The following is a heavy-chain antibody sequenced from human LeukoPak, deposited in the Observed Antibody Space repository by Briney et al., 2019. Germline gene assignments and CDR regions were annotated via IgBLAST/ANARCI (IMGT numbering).Heavy chain of an antibody. D-gene: IGHD6-13*01. Sequence: PGRSLRLSCAASGFTFSSYGMHWVRQAPGKGLEWVALIWYDGSNKYYADSVKGRFTISRDNSKNTVYLQMNSLRAEDTAVYYCASEGGIAAVGNYWGQGTLVTVSS. CDR3: ASEGGIAAVGNY. J-gene: IGHJ4*02. CDR2: IWYDGSNK. CDR1: GFTFSSYG. V-gene: IGHV3-33*01.